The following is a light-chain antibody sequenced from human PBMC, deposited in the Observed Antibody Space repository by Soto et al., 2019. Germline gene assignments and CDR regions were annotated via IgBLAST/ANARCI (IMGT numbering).Light chain of an antibody. CDR1: SSDVGGYNF. J-gene: IGLJ1*01. CDR2: DVS. CDR3: SSYTSSSTVYV. Sequence: QSALAQPASVSGSPGQSITISCTGTSSDVGGYNFVSWYQQHPGKAPKLMIFDVSNRPSGISSRFSGSKSGNTAPLTISGLQAEDEAVYYCSSYTSSSTVYVFGTGTKVTVL. V-gene: IGLV2-14*03.